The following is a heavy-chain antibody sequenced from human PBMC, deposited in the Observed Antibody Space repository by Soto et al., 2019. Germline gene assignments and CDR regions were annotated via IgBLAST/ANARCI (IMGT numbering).Heavy chain of an antibody. Sequence: ASVKVSCKASGGTFSSYAISWVRQAPGQGLEWMGGIIPIFGTANYAQKFQGRVTITADESTSTAYMELSSLRSEDTAVYYCARDLFDYYDSSGYPNNWFDPWGQGTLVTVSS. CDR2: IIPIFGTA. CDR3: ARDLFDYYDSSGYPNNWFDP. D-gene: IGHD3-22*01. V-gene: IGHV1-69*13. CDR1: GGTFSSYA. J-gene: IGHJ5*02.